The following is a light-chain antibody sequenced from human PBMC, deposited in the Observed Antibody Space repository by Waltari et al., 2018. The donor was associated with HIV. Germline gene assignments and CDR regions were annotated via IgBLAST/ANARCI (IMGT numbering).Light chain of an antibody. Sequence: IQLTQSPPSLSASVGDRITTTCRASQDINTRLAWYQQKPGKDPNLVIYASSRLQSGVPSRFSGSGSGTFFTLTIDDFQTDDSATYYCQHGSDFPLSFGGGTKV. CDR3: QHGSDFPLS. CDR2: ASS. V-gene: IGKV1-12*01. J-gene: IGKJ4*01. CDR1: QDINTR.